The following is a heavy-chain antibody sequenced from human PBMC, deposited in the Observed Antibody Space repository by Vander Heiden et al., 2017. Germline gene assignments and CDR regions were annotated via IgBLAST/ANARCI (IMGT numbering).Heavy chain of an antibody. CDR2: IFWDDET. V-gene: IGHV2-5*02. J-gene: IGHJ4*02. Sequence: PALVKPTATLTLTCTFSGFSLSTSGVGVGWIRQPPGGALEWLGLIFWDDETRYSPFLRNKLSITRGSSEDQVVLTLTNVDPIDTGTYYCAHRFWANGGSYFGYWGQGTLVTVSS. CDR1: GFSLSTSGVG. CDR3: AHRFWANGGSYFGY. D-gene: IGHD3-10*01.